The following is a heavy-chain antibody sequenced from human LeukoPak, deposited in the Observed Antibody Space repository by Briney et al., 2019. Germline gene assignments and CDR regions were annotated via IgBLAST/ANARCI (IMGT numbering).Heavy chain of an antibody. D-gene: IGHD3-9*01. Sequence: GGSLRLSCAASGFTLSSYAMSWVRQAPGKGLEWVSAISGSGGSTYYADSVKGRFTISRDNSKNTLYLQMNSLRAEDTAVYYCAKSYIPDEHDVLTGPPFWGQGTLVTVSS. V-gene: IGHV3-23*01. J-gene: IGHJ4*02. CDR3: AKSYIPDEHDVLTGPPF. CDR2: ISGSGGST. CDR1: GFTLSSYA.